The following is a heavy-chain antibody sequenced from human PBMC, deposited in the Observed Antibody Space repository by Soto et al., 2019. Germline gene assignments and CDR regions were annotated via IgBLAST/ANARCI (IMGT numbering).Heavy chain of an antibody. CDR3: AGADGGLYYYYYYGMDV. CDR2: IIPIFGTA. D-gene: IGHD3-16*01. CDR1: GGTFSSYA. Sequence: ASVKVSCKASGGTFSSYAISWLRQAPGQGLEWMGGIIPIFGTANYAQKFQGRVTITADESTSTAYMELSSLRSEDTAVYYCAGADGGLYYYYYYGMDVWGQGTTVTVSS. V-gene: IGHV1-69*13. J-gene: IGHJ6*02.